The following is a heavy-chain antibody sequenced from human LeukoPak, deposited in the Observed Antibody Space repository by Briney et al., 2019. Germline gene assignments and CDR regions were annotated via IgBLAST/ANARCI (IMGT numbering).Heavy chain of an antibody. CDR3: ARTAMAYYFDY. J-gene: IGHJ4*02. V-gene: IGHV1-46*01. CDR1: GYTFTSYY. CDR2: INPSGGSA. D-gene: IGHD5-18*01. Sequence: ASVTVSCKASGYTFTSYYMHWVRQAPGQGLEWMGIINPSGGSASYAQKFQGRVTMTRDTSTSTVYMELSSLRSEDTAVYYCARTAMAYYFDYWGQGTLVTVSS.